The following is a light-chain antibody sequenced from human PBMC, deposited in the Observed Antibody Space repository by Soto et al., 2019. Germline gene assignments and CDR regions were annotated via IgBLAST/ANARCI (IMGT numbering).Light chain of an antibody. J-gene: IGKJ1*01. Sequence: RVMTQSPATLSLSPGERATLSCRASQSVSTNEAWYQQKPGQAPRLLIYGASTRATDIPARFSGSGSGTDFTLTISSLQSEDFAVYYCQQDNNWPPWTFGQGTKVEVK. CDR3: QQDNNWPPWT. CDR2: GAS. V-gene: IGKV3-15*01. CDR1: QSVSTN.